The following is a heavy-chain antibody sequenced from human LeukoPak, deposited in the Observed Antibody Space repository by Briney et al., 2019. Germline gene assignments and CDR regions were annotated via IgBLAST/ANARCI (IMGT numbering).Heavy chain of an antibody. CDR2: VNGRGATT. J-gene: IGHJ6*03. V-gene: IGHV3-23*01. CDR1: GFTFSDYA. D-gene: IGHD7-27*01. Sequence: PGGSLRLSCAASGFASGFTFSDYAVSWVRQAPGKGPEWVASVNGRGATTYYADSVRGRFTISRDKSKNTLYLQMISLGADDTAVYLCAKAPATGEGYYFYYMDVWGKGTTVTVSS. CDR3: AKAPATGEGYYFYYMDV.